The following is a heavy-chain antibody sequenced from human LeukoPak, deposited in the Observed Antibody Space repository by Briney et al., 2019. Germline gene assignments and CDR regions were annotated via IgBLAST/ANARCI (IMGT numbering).Heavy chain of an antibody. J-gene: IGHJ4*02. CDR1: GFTFSGSA. CDR3: TRLYYYDSSGSF. V-gene: IGHV3-73*01. CDR2: IRSKANSYAT. D-gene: IGHD3-22*01. Sequence: GGSLRLSCAASGFTFSGSAMHWVRQASGKGLECVGRIRSKANSYATAYAASVKGRFTISRDDSKNTAYLQMNSLKTEDTAVYYCTRLYYYDSSGSFWGQGTLVTVSS.